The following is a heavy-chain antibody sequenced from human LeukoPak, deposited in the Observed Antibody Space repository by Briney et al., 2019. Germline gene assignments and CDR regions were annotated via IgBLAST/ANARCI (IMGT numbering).Heavy chain of an antibody. CDR2: MNPNSGNT. J-gene: IGHJ4*02. CDR1: GYTFTSYG. V-gene: IGHV1-8*01. Sequence: GASVKVSCKASGYTFTSYGINWVRQATGQGLEWMGWMNPNSGNTGYAQKFQGRVTMTRNTSISTAYMELSSLRSEDTAVYYCARWKAAAYKYYFDYWGQGTLVTVSS. D-gene: IGHD6-13*01. CDR3: ARWKAAAYKYYFDY.